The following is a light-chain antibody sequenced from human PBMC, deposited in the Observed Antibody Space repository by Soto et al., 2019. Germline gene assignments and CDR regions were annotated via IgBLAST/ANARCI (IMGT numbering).Light chain of an antibody. J-gene: IGKJ4*01. CDR1: QSVSSSY. V-gene: IGKV3-20*01. Sequence: EIVLTQSPGTLPLSPGERATLSCRASQSVSSSYFAWYQQKPGQAPRLLIYRTSIRATGIPDRFSGSGSETDFTLTISRLEPEDFAVFYCQQYDSSRGLTFGGGTKVEIK. CDR3: QQYDSSRGLT. CDR2: RTS.